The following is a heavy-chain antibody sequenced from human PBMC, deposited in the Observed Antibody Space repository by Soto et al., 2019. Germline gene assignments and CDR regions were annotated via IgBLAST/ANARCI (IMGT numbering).Heavy chain of an antibody. J-gene: IGHJ4*02. Sequence: PGGSLRLSCAASGFTFSSYSMNWVRQAPGMGLEWVSSISSSSSYIYYADSVKGRFTISRDNAKNSLYLQMNSLRAEDTAVYYCASSQKHIVVVTGAFDYWGQGTLVTVSS. CDR2: ISSSSSYI. CDR3: ASSQKHIVVVTGAFDY. D-gene: IGHD2-21*02. CDR1: GFTFSSYS. V-gene: IGHV3-21*01.